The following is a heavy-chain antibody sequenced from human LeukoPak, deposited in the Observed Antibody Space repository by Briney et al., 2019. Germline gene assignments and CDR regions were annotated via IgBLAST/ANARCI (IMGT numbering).Heavy chain of an antibody. V-gene: IGHV4-38-2*02. CDR2: VDHSGGT. J-gene: IGHJ4*02. D-gene: IGHD3-22*01. CDR1: GYSLSSGYY. Sequence: SETLSPTCTVSGYSLSSGYYWGWIRQPPGKGLEWIGSVDHSGGTYYNPSLRSRVSISVDTSKNQFSLKLSSVTAADTAVYYCARHPYYYDSSGRYFDYWGQGTLVTVSS. CDR3: ARHPYYYDSSGRYFDY.